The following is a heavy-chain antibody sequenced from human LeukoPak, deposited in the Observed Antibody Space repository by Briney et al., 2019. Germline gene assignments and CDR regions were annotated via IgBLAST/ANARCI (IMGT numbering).Heavy chain of an antibody. CDR3: AKKGIYSGSGAYYFDY. CDR2: ISGSGGST. D-gene: IGHD3-10*01. CDR1: GFTFSSYA. J-gene: IGHJ4*02. Sequence: GGSLRLSCAASGFTFSSYAMSWVRQAPGKGLEWVSAISGSGGSTYYADSVKGRFTISRGNSKNTLYLQMNSLRAEDTAVYYCAKKGIYSGSGAYYFDYWGQGTLVTVSS. V-gene: IGHV3-23*01.